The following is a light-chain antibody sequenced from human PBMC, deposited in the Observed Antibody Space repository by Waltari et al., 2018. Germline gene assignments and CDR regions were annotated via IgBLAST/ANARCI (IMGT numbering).Light chain of an antibody. V-gene: IGKV3-20*01. CDR2: GAS. CDR3: QRYGSSLWT. Sequence: DIVLTQSPGTLSLSPGQRATLTCRASQSVSSNYLAWYQQKPGQAPRLLIYGASSRATGIPDRFSGSGSGTDFTLTISRLEPEDFAVYYCQRYGSSLWTFGQGTKVEIK. CDR1: QSVSSNY. J-gene: IGKJ1*01.